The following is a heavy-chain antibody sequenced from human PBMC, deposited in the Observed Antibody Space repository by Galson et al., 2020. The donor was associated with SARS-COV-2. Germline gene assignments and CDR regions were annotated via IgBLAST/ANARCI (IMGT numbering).Heavy chain of an antibody. CDR3: ARGKFRDIIVVVIAIRNYYLDY. J-gene: IGHJ4*02. CDR1: GYTFTSYD. V-gene: IGHV1-8*01. Sequence: ASVKVSCKASGYTFTSYDINWVRQATGQGLEWMGWMNPNSGNTGYAQKFQGRVTMTRNTSISTAYMELSSLRSEDTAVYYCARGKFRDIIVVVIAIRNYYLDYWGQGTLVTVSS. CDR2: MNPNSGNT. D-gene: IGHD2-21*01.